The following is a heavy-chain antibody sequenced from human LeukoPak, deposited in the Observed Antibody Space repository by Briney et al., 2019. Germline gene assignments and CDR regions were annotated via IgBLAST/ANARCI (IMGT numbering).Heavy chain of an antibody. D-gene: IGHD4-11*01. Sequence: GGSLRLSCEASGFTFSSYSMNWVRQAPGKGLEWVSSISSSYSHIYYADSVKGRFTISRDNAKNSLYLQMNSLRVEDTAVYYCATYSTRNAREFQSWGQGTLVTVSS. CDR1: GFTFSSYS. J-gene: IGHJ1*01. V-gene: IGHV3-21*01. CDR3: ATYSTRNAREFQS. CDR2: ISSSYSHI.